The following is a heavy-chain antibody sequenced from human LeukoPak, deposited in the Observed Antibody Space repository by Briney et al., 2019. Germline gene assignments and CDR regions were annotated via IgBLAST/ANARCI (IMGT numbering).Heavy chain of an antibody. Sequence: PGRSLRLSCAASGLTFSSYGMHWVRQAPGKGLEWVAVISYDGSNKYYADSVKGRFTISRDNSKNTLYLQMNSLRAEDTAVYYCAKATYYYDSSNIQHWGQGTLVTVSS. D-gene: IGHD3-22*01. CDR3: AKATYYYDSSNIQH. J-gene: IGHJ1*01. V-gene: IGHV3-30*18. CDR2: ISYDGSNK. CDR1: GLTFSSYG.